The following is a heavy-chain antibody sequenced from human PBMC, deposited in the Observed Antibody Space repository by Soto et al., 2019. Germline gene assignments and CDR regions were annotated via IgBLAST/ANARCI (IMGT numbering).Heavy chain of an antibody. D-gene: IGHD6-13*01. CDR1: GFTFSSYD. V-gene: IGHV3-13*05. CDR3: ARGAIAAAGTSFAY. Sequence: EVQLVESGGGLVQPGGSLRLSCAASGFTFSSYDMHWVRQATGKGLEWVSAIGTAGDPYYPGSVKGRFTISRENAKNSLYLQMNSLRAGDTALYYCARGAIAAAGTSFAYWGQGTLVTVSS. CDR2: IGTAGDP. J-gene: IGHJ4*02.